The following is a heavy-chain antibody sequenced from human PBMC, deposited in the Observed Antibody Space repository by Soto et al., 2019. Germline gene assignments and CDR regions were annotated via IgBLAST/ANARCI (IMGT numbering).Heavy chain of an antibody. D-gene: IGHD6-13*01. CDR2: IYYSGST. V-gene: IGHV4-59*01. CDR3: ARDGSWYQSNWFDP. Sequence: SETLSLTCTVSGGSISSYYWSWIRQPPGKGLEWIGYIYYSGSTNYNPSLKSRVTISVDTSKNQFSLKLSSVTAADTAVYYCARDGSWYQSNWFDPWGQGTLVTVSS. CDR1: GGSISSYY. J-gene: IGHJ5*02.